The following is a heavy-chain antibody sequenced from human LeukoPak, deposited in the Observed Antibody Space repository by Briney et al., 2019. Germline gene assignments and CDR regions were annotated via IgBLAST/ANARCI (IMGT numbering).Heavy chain of an antibody. CDR1: GFIFSSYG. V-gene: IGHV3-30*02. Sequence: GGSLRLSCVASGFIFSSYGMHWVRQAPGKGLEWVAFIGKDGSEKYYADSVKGRFTISRDNSKNTLYLQMNSLRAEGTAVYYCAKVGKTENYYGSGRFSYYYYMDVWGKGTTVTISS. J-gene: IGHJ6*03. CDR3: AKVGKTENYYGSGRFSYYYYMDV. D-gene: IGHD3-10*01. CDR2: IGKDGSEK.